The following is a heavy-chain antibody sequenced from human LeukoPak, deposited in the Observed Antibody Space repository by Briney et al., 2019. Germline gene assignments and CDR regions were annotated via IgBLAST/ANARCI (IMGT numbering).Heavy chain of an antibody. V-gene: IGHV4-59*11. CDR1: GDSISSHD. J-gene: IGHJ6*03. Sequence: SETLSLTCTVSGDSISSHDWSWIRQRPGKGLEWIGYIYYSGNTNYNPSLKSRVTISVDTSRNQFSLKVSSVTAADTAVYYCARVADSYYYMDVWGKGTTVTVSS. CDR3: ARVADSYYYMDV. CDR2: IYYSGNT.